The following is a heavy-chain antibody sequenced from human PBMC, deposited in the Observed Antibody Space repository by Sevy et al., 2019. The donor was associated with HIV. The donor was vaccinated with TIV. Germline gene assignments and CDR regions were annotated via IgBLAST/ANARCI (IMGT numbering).Heavy chain of an antibody. V-gene: IGHV3-21*01. D-gene: IGHD6-13*01. CDR1: GFTFSSYS. Sequence: GGSLRLSCAASGFTFSSYSMNWVRQAPGMGLEWVSSISSSSSYIYYADSVKGRFTISRDNAKNSLYLQMNSLRAEDTAVYYCARDVSSWFDYWGQGTLVTVSS. CDR3: ARDVSSWFDY. CDR2: ISSSSSYI. J-gene: IGHJ4*02.